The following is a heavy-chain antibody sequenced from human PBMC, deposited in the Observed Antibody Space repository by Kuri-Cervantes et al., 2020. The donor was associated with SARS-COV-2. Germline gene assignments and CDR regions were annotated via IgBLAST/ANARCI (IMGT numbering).Heavy chain of an antibody. CDR3: ARGGLCSGGSCYHYSYYMDV. Sequence: GGSLRLSCAAYGFSFSDYYMIWIRQAPGKGLEWVSYISSSTTYTNHADSVKGRFTISRDNAKNSLYLHMDSLRAEDSAVYSCARGGLCSGGSCYHYSYYMDVWGKGTTVTVSS. J-gene: IGHJ6*03. D-gene: IGHD2-15*01. CDR2: ISSSTTYT. V-gene: IGHV3-11*06. CDR1: GFSFSDYY.